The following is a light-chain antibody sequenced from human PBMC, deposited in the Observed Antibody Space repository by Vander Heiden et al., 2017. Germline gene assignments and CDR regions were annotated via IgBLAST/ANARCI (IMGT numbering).Light chain of an antibody. CDR3: QQSDSIPLT. CDR1: QRISRS. J-gene: IGKJ4*01. CDR2: SAS. V-gene: IGKV1-39*01. Sequence: DIQMTQSPSSLSASVGDRVTISCRASQRISRSLNWYQQKPGKAPKLLIYSASSLQIGVPSRFSGSGSGTDFTLTISTLQPEDFGTYFCQQSDSIPLTFGGGTKVEIK.